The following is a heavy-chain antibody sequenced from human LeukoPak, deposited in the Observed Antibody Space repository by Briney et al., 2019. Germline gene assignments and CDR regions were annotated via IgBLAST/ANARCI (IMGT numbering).Heavy chain of an antibody. CDR2: IYSGGST. D-gene: IGHD5-18*01. CDR1: GFTVSSNY. CDR3: ARVGTAMVLDY. Sequence: PGGSLRLSCAASGFTVSSNYMSWVRQAPGKGLEWVSVIYSGGSTYYADSVKGRFTISRDNPKNTLYLQMNSLRAEDMAVYYCARVGTAMVLDYWGQGTLVTVSS. V-gene: IGHV3-53*01. J-gene: IGHJ4*02.